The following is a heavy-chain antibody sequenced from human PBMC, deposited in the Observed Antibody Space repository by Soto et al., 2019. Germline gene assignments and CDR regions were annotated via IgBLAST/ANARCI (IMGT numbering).Heavy chain of an antibody. Sequence: QVQLVESGGGVVQPGRSLRLSCAASGFTFSSYGMHWVRQAPGKGLEWVAVISYDGSNKYYADSVTGRFTISRDNSKNTLYLQMNSLRAEDTAVYYCAKGGYSSSWYLPLVGAVAGASFDYWGQGTLVTVSS. CDR3: AKGGYSSSWYLPLVGAVAGASFDY. V-gene: IGHV3-30*18. J-gene: IGHJ4*02. CDR2: ISYDGSNK. CDR1: GFTFSSYG. D-gene: IGHD6-13*01.